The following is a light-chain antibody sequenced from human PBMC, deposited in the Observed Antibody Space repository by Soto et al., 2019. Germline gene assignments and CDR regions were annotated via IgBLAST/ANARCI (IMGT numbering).Light chain of an antibody. CDR1: QSISSW. CDR2: KAS. Sequence: DIQMTQYPSTLSASVGDRVTITCRASQSISSWLAWYKQKPGKAPKLLIYKASSLESGVPSRLSGSGSGTEFTLTISSLKPDDSATYYCQQYNSYWTFGQGTKVDIK. CDR3: QQYNSYWT. J-gene: IGKJ1*01. V-gene: IGKV1-5*03.